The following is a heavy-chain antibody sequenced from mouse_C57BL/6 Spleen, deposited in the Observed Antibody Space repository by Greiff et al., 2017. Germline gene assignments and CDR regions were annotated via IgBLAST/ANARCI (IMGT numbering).Heavy chain of an antibody. CDR2: ISDGGSYT. CDR1: GFTFSSYA. J-gene: IGHJ2*01. CDR3: ARDYDYDVFDY. D-gene: IGHD2-4*01. V-gene: IGHV5-4*01. Sequence: EVKVVESGGGLVKPGGSLKLSCAASGFTFSSYAMSWVRQTPEKRLAWVATISDGGSYTYYPDNVKGRFTISRDNAKNNLYLQMSHLKSEDTAMYYCARDYDYDVFDYWGQGTTLTVSS.